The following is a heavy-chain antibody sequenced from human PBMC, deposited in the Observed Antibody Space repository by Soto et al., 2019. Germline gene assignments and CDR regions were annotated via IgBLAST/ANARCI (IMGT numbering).Heavy chain of an antibody. Sequence: SETLSLTCAVHGTSILSRVSSWRWIRQPPGKVLECIGYIYHSGSTYYNPSLKSRVTISVDRSKNQFSLKLSSVTAADMAVYYCARGRHILTGYYKGYYYGMDVWGQGTTVS. V-gene: IGHV4-30-2*01. CDR2: IYHSGST. CDR1: GTSILSRVSS. J-gene: IGHJ6*02. D-gene: IGHD3-9*01. CDR3: ARGRHILTGYYKGYYYGMDV.